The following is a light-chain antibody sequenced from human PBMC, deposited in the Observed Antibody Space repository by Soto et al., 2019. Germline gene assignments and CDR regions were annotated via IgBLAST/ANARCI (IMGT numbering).Light chain of an antibody. CDR3: CSYTTTKTLV. CDR1: GSDVGSYKY. J-gene: IGLJ2*01. Sequence: QSALTQPASVSGSPGQSITISCTGTGSDVGSYKYVSWYQQHPGKAPNLIIFEVSNRPSGVSDRFSGSKSGNTASLTISGLQAEDDADYYCCSYTTTKTLVFGGGTKVTVL. CDR2: EVS. V-gene: IGLV2-14*01.